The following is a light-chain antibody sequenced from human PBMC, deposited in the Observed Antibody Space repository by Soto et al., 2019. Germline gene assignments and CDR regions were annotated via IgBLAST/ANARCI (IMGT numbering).Light chain of an antibody. V-gene: IGLV1-40*01. J-gene: IGLJ1*01. CDR1: SPNIGAGYD. CDR3: QTYDSSLSGYV. Sequence: QSVVTQPPSVSGAPGQRVTISCTGSSPNIGAGYDVHWYQQLPGTAPKLLIFGNTNRPSGVPARFSASKSGTSASLAITGLQAEDEADYYCQTYDSSLSGYVFGAGTKLTVL. CDR2: GNT.